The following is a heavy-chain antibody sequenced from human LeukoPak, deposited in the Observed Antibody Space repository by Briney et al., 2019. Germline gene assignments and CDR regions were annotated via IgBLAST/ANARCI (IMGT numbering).Heavy chain of an antibody. V-gene: IGHV3-21*01. CDR2: ISSSSSYI. Sequence: PGGSLRLSCAASGFTFSSYNMNWVRQAPGKGLEWVSSISSSSSYIYYADSVKGRFTISRDNAKNSLYLQMNSLRAEDTAVYYCARVLVYSYGTLIYYGMDVWGQGTTVTVSS. D-gene: IGHD5-18*01. CDR3: ARVLVYSYGTLIYYGMDV. CDR1: GFTFSSYN. J-gene: IGHJ6*02.